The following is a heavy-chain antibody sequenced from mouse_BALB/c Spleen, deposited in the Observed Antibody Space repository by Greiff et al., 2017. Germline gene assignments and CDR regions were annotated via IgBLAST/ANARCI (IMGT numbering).Heavy chain of an antibody. CDR1: GYTFTSYW. Sequence: QVQLQQPGAELVRPGASVKLSCKASGYTFTSYWINWVKQRPGQGLEWIGNIYPSDSYTNYNQKFKDKATLTVDKSSSTAYMQLSSPTSEDSAVYYCPRYGEYFDVWGEGTTVTVSS. CDR3: PRYGEYFDV. D-gene: IGHD1-1*02. CDR2: IYPSDSYT. J-gene: IGHJ1*01. V-gene: IGHV1-69*02.